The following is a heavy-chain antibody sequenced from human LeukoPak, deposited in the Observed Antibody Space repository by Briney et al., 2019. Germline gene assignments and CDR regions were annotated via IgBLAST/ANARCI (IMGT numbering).Heavy chain of an antibody. D-gene: IGHD3-16*02. J-gene: IGHJ6*04. Sequence: SETLSLTCPVYGGSFSGYYWRWIRQPPGKGLEWIGEINHIGSTNYNPSLKSRVTISVDTSQNQFPLKLSSVTAADTAVYYCARASYYDYVWGSYRQTYYSYGMDVWGKGTTVTVSS. CDR2: INHIGST. V-gene: IGHV4-34*01. CDR1: GGSFSGYY. CDR3: ARASYYDYVWGSYRQTYYSYGMDV.